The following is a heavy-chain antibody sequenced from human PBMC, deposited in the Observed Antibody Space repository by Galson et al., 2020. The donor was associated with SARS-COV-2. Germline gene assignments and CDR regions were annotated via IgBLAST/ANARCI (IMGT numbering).Heavy chain of an antibody. V-gene: IGHV4-59*08. J-gene: IGHJ4*02. D-gene: IGHD3-22*01. Sequence: ASETLSLTCTASGGSIGSYRWTWSRQPPGKELHWIGDNYYSGTTNYNPSLKSRLTMSVDTSKNQFSLRLNSVTAADTAVYYCVRQGYDSRGYFFDAWGPGTLVTVSS. CDR2: NYYSGTT. CDR1: GGSIGSYR. CDR3: VRQGYDSRGYFFDA.